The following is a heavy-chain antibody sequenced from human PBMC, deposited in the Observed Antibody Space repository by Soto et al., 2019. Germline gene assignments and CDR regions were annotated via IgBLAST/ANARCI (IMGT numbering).Heavy chain of an antibody. Sequence: GGSLRLSCAASGFTFSSYGMHWVRQAPGKGLEWVAVISFDGNNKYYADSVKGRFTISRDNSKNTLYLQMNSLRAEDTALYYSAKAFASGTYYVPFDTWGQGIVVTVTS. CDR3: AKAFASGTYYVPFDT. D-gene: IGHD1-26*01. CDR1: GFTFSSYG. J-gene: IGHJ3*02. V-gene: IGHV3-30*18. CDR2: ISFDGNNK.